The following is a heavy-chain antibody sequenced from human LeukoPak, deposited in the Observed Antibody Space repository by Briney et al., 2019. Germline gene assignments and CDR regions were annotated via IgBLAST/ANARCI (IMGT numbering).Heavy chain of an antibody. Sequence: GGSLRLSCAASGFTVSSNYMSWVRQAPGKGLEWVAFIRYDGSNKYYADSVKGRFTISRDNSKNTLYLQMNSLRAEDTAVYYCAKDRAYYYGSGSTCFDYWGQGTLVTVSS. CDR3: AKDRAYYYGSGSTCFDY. CDR2: IRYDGSNK. D-gene: IGHD3-10*01. J-gene: IGHJ4*02. CDR1: GFTVSSNY. V-gene: IGHV3-30*02.